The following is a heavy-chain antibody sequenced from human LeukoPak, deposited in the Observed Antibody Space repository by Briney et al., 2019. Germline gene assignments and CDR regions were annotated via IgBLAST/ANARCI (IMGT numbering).Heavy chain of an antibody. CDR3: ARDVLTGVFDY. Sequence: GGSLRLSCAASGFTVSSNYTSWVRQAPGKGLEWVSVIYSGGSTYYADSVKGRFTISRDNSKNTLYLQMNSLRAEDTAVYYCARDVLTGVFDYWGQGTLVTVSS. CDR1: GFTVSSNY. D-gene: IGHD3-9*01. J-gene: IGHJ4*02. CDR2: IYSGGST. V-gene: IGHV3-53*01.